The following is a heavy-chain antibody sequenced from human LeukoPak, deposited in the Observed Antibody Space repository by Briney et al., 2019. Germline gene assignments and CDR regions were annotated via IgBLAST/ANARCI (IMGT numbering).Heavy chain of an antibody. Sequence: VASVKVSCKASGYTFTGYYMHWVRQAPGQGLEWMGWINPNSGGTNYAQKFQGRVTMTRDTSISTAYMELSRLRSDDTAVYYCARAMTTVVTRVADYWGQGTLVTVSS. CDR1: GYTFTGYY. J-gene: IGHJ4*02. CDR3: ARAMTTVVTRVADY. V-gene: IGHV1-2*02. CDR2: INPNSGGT. D-gene: IGHD4-23*01.